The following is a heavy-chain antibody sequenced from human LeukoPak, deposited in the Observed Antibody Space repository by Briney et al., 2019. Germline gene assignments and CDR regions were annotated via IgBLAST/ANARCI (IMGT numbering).Heavy chain of an antibody. CDR2: TSYSEGT. V-gene: IGHV4-31*03. CDR3: ATADWESFYFDS. J-gene: IGHJ4*02. CDR1: GGSVSRGGYY. D-gene: IGHD1-26*01. Sequence: KSSETLSLTCTVTGGSVSRGGYYWNWIRQHPGKGLERIGFTSYSEGTYYNPSLMSRITISVDISQNQFSLKMRDVTAADTAVYFCATADWESFYFDSWGQGALVAVSS.